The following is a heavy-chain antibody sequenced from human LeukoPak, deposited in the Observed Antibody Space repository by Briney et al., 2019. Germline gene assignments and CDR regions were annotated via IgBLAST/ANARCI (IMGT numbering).Heavy chain of an antibody. CDR1: GFTFSDYD. D-gene: IGHD6-25*01. Sequence: KPGGSLRLSCTASGFTFSDYDMNWVRLAPGKGLEWVSSISGRSSQMYYTDSAKGRFTVSRDNAKNSLYLQMNSLRAEDTAVYYCARAFPPLRTSAAGDFWGQGTLVTVSS. V-gene: IGHV3-21*06. J-gene: IGHJ4*02. CDR3: ARAFPPLRTSAAGDF. CDR2: ISGRSSQM.